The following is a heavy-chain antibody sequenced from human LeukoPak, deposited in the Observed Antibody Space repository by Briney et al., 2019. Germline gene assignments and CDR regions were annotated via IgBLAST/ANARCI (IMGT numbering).Heavy chain of an antibody. J-gene: IGHJ6*02. CDR1: GFTFSNHA. D-gene: IGHD3-10*01. CDR2: ISGSGATT. V-gene: IGHV3-23*01. CDR3: AKPESRGFGELYFAMDV. Sequence: GGSLRLSCAASGFTFSNHAMSWVRQAPGKGLEWVSAISGSGATTYYADSVKGRFTISRDNSKNTLYLQVNSLRAEDTAVYYCAKPESRGFGELYFAMDVWGRGTTVTVSS.